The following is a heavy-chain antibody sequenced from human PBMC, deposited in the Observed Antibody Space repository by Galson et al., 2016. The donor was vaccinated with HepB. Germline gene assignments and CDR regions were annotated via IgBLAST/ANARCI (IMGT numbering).Heavy chain of an antibody. CDR3: ARAGRGAFMITFGGDWFDP. CDR1: GFTFSSYS. CDR2: ISSSSTYI. Sequence: SLRLSCAASGFTFSSYSMNWVRQAPGKGLEWVSSISSSSTYIFYADSLKGRFTISRDNAKNSLYLQMNSLRAEDTAVYYCARAGRGAFMITFGGDWFDPWGQGTLVTVSS. V-gene: IGHV3-21*01. J-gene: IGHJ5*02. D-gene: IGHD3-16*01.